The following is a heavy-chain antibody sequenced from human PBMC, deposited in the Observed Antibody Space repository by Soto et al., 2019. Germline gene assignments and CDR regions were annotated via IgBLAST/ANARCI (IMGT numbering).Heavy chain of an antibody. CDR1: GFTFSNYA. D-gene: IGHD6-13*01. CDR2: ISDDGSNK. V-gene: IGHV3-30-3*01. Sequence: QVQLVESGGGVVQPGRSLRLSCAVSGFTFSNYAMHWVRQAPGKGLEWVAVISDDGSNKKYADSVKGRCTISRDNSKNTMYMQMTSLRAEDTALYYCARDHFASSWSYFDYWGQGTLVTVSS. J-gene: IGHJ4*02. CDR3: ARDHFASSWSYFDY.